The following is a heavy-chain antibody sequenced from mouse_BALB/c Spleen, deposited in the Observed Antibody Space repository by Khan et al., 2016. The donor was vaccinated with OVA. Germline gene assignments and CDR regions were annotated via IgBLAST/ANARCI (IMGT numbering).Heavy chain of an antibody. Sequence: QVQLQQPGAELVRPGASVKLSCKASGYTFTSFWMNWVTERPGPGLEWIGMIDPSDSEPHYNHMFKDTATLPVDKSSRTAYLPLSGLTSEDSAVYYCARGGYGTSFAYWGQGTLVTVSA. V-gene: IGHV1-61*01. J-gene: IGHJ3*01. CDR2: IDPSDSEP. CDR3: ARGGYGTSFAY. D-gene: IGHD2-10*02. CDR1: GYTFTSFW.